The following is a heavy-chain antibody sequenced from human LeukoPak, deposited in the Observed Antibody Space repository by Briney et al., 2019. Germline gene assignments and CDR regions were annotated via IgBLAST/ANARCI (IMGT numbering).Heavy chain of an antibody. CDR3: ARQLRYSGSYN. CDR2: IYYSGST. CDR1: GGSISSSSYY. J-gene: IGHJ4*02. D-gene: IGHD1-26*01. Sequence: SETLSLTCTVSGGSISSSSYYWGWIRQPPGKGLEWIGSIYYSGSTYYNPSLKSRVTISADTSKNQFSLKLSSVTAADTAVYYCARQLRYSGSYNWGQGTLVTVSS. V-gene: IGHV4-39*01.